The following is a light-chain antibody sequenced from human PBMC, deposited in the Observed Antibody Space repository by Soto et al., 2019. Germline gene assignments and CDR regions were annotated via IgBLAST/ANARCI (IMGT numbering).Light chain of an antibody. V-gene: IGKV3-20*01. Sequence: IVMTQSPDTLSLSPGERATLSCRASQTIRTSLAWYQQRPGQAPRLLIFDASRKTFGVPDRFTGSGSETDFTLTINRLEPEDFGVYFCQQYGSSVTFGGGTKVEIK. J-gene: IGKJ4*01. CDR2: DAS. CDR1: QTIRTS. CDR3: QQYGSSVT.